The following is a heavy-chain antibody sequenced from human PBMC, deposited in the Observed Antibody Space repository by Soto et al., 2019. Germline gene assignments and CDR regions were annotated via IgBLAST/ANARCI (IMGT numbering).Heavy chain of an antibody. Sequence: EVQLLESGGGLVQPGGSLRLSCAASRFTFSSYAMSWVRQAPGRGLEWVSAISSTGDRTYYPDSVKGRFTISRDNSKNTLYRQMNSLSAEDTAIYYCTTRKLAPRLWGPAFDVGGQGKMVTVSS. CDR1: RFTFSSYA. CDR2: ISSTGDRT. J-gene: IGHJ3*01. D-gene: IGHD3-16*01. CDR3: TTRKLAPRLWGPAFDV. V-gene: IGHV3-23*01.